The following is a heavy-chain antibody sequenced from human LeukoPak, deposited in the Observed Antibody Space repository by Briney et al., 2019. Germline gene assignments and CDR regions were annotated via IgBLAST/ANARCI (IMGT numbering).Heavy chain of an antibody. CDR3: AKDPAVAGHLYYYYGMDV. CDR2: DGGSGGSV. V-gene: IGHV3-23*01. J-gene: IGHJ6*02. D-gene: IGHD6-13*01. CDR1: GFSISTYA. Sequence: PGGSLRLSCAASGFSISTYATSWVRQAPGKGLEWVSTDGGSGGSVYYADSVKGRFTISRDNSKNTLYLQMNSLRAEDTAVYHCAKDPAVAGHLYYYYGMDVWGQGTTVTVSS.